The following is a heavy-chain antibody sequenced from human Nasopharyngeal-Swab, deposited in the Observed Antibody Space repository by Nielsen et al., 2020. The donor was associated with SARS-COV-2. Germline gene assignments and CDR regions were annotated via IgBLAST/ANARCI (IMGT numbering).Heavy chain of an antibody. J-gene: IGHJ6*02. Sequence: GESLKISCKGSGYSFTNYWIGWVRQMPGKGLEWMGIIYPGDSDTRYSPSFQGQVTISADKSISTAYLQWSSLKASDTAMYYCARRGYSGYEYYGMDVWGQGTTVTVSS. CDR2: IYPGDSDT. CDR3: ARRGYSGYEYYGMDV. D-gene: IGHD5-12*01. CDR1: GYSFTNYW. V-gene: IGHV5-51*01.